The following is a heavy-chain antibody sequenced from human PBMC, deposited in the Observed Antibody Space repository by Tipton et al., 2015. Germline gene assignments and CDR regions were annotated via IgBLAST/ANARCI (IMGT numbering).Heavy chain of an antibody. Sequence: TLSLTCTVSGGSISGGGYSWSWIRQHPGKGLEWIGDISYSGNTDYNPSLRSRLTISLDTSKNQFSLKLSSVTAADTAVYYCARDNNYYDSSGYQFDAFDIWGQGTMVTVSS. V-gene: IGHV4-31*03. CDR1: GGSISGGGYS. D-gene: IGHD3-22*01. CDR2: ISYSGNT. J-gene: IGHJ3*02. CDR3: ARDNNYYDSSGYQFDAFDI.